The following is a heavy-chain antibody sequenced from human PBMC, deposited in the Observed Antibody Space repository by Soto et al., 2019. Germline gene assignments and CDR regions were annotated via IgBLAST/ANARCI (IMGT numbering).Heavy chain of an antibody. V-gene: IGHV3-23*01. Sequence: GGSLRLSCAASGFTFSSYAMSWVRQAPGKGLEWVSAISGSGGSTYYADSVKGRFTISRENSKNTLYLQMNSLRAEDTAVYYCAKLIGYYYDSSGYPRSDYWGQGTLVTVSS. CDR2: ISGSGGST. D-gene: IGHD3-22*01. CDR1: GFTFSSYA. CDR3: AKLIGYYYDSSGYPRSDY. J-gene: IGHJ4*02.